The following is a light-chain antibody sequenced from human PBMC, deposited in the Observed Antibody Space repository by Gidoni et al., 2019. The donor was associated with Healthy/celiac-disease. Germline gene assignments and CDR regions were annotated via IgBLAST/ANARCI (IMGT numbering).Light chain of an antibody. CDR3: QQSYSTSMYT. V-gene: IGKV1-39*01. CDR1: QSISSY. Sequence: DIQMTQSPSSLSASVGDRVTITCRASQSISSYLNWYQQKPGKATKLLIYAASSLQSGVPSRFSGSGSVTDFTLTISSLQPEDFATYYCQQSYSTSMYTFGQGTKLEIK. CDR2: AAS. J-gene: IGKJ2*01.